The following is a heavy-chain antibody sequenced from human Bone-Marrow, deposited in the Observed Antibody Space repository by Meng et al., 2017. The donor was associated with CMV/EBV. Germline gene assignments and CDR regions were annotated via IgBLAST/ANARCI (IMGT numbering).Heavy chain of an antibody. V-gene: IGHV3-23*01. D-gene: IGHD2-2*02. Sequence: GESLKISCAASGFTFSSYAMSWVRQAPGKGLEWVSGISGNGVSPYYADPVKGRFTISRENSKNTLYLRMSSLRNEDTAVYYCSKVCGGKCSETSGYSPYYYHGMDVWGLGTTVTVSS. CDR3: SKVCGGKCSETSGYSPYYYHGMDV. J-gene: IGHJ6*02. CDR2: ISGNGVSP. CDR1: GFTFSSYA.